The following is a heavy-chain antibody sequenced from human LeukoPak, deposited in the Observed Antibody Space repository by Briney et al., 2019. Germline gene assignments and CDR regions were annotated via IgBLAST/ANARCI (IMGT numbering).Heavy chain of an antibody. D-gene: IGHD1-1*01. V-gene: IGHV4-34*01. CDR1: GGSFSRYY. Sequence: SETLSLTYAVYGGSFSRYYWSWLRQSPGKGLEWIAEIDHRGDTNYNPSVKSRVTISVDTSKNQFSLKVRSLSAADTAVYYCARGPTISETGYFDFWGQGTLVTVSS. CDR3: ARGPTISETGYFDF. J-gene: IGHJ4*03. CDR2: IDHRGDT.